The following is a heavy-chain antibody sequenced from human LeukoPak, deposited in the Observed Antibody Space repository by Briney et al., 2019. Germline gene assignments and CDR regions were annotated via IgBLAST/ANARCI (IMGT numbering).Heavy chain of an antibody. CDR3: ATDRLPALRDGYTGAFDI. D-gene: IGHD5-24*01. V-gene: IGHV1-24*01. CDR2: FDPEDGET. CDR1: GYTLTELS. Sequence: ASVKVSCKVSGYTLTELSMHWVRQAPGKGLEWMGGFDPEDGETIYAQKFQGRVTMTEDTSTDTAYMELSSLRSEDTAVYYCATDRLPALRDGYTGAFDIWGQGTMVTVSS. J-gene: IGHJ3*02.